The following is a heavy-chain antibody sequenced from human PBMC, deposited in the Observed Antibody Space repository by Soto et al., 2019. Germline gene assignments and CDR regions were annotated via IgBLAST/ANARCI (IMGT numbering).Heavy chain of an antibody. D-gene: IGHD3-16*01. CDR2: ISYDGSNK. J-gene: IGHJ4*02. CDR1: GFTFSSYG. Sequence: VGSLRLSCAASGFTFSSYGMHWVRQAPGKGLEWVAVISYDGSNKYYADSVKGRFTISRDNSKNTLYLQMNSLRAEGTAVYYCAGRGGFFDYWGQGTLVTVSS. V-gene: IGHV3-30*03. CDR3: AGRGGFFDY.